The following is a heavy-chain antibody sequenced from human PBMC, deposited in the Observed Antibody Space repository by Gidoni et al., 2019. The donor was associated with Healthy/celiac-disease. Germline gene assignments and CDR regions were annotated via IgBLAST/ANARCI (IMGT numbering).Heavy chain of an antibody. D-gene: IGHD1-20*01. V-gene: IGHV5-51*01. CDR3: ARLQRYNWNYIDY. Sequence: EVQLVQSGAEVRKPGESLKISCKGSGYSFTSYWIGWVRQMPGKGLVWMGIIYPGDSDTRNSPSFQGQVTITADKSISTAYLQWGGLKASDTAMYYCARLQRYNWNYIDYWGQGTLVTVSS. CDR1: GYSFTSYW. J-gene: IGHJ4*02. CDR2: IYPGDSDT.